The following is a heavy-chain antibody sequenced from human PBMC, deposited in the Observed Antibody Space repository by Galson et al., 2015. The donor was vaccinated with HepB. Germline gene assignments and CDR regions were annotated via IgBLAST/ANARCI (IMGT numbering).Heavy chain of an antibody. J-gene: IGHJ4*02. D-gene: IGHD4-17*01. CDR3: ARDYDYGDPEYYFDY. CDR2: IWYDGSNK. Sequence: SLRLSCAASGFTFSSYGMHWVRQAPGKGLEWVAVIWYDGSNKYYADSVKGRFTISRDNSKNTLYLQMNSLRAEDTAVYYCARDYDYGDPEYYFDYWGQGTLVTVSS. V-gene: IGHV3-33*01. CDR1: GFTFSSYG.